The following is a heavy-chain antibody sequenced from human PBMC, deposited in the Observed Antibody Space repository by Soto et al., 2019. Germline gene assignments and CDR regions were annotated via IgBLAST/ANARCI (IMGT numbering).Heavy chain of an antibody. CDR1: GITFSTYW. D-gene: IGHD1-20*01. CDR3: ARGIYNTNSS. V-gene: IGHV3-7*05. J-gene: IGHJ5*02. CDR2: INQDGSEK. Sequence: GGSLRLSCAASGITFSTYWMTWVRQAPGKGLEWVANINQDGSEKYYVDSVKGRFTISRDNAKNSLYLQMNSLRAEDTAVYYCARGIYNTNSSWGQGTLVTVSS.